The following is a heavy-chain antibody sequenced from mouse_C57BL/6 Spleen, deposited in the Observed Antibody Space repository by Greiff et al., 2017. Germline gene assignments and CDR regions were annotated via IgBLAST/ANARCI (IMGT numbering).Heavy chain of an antibody. J-gene: IGHJ3*01. Sequence: EVHLVESGGGLVKPGGSLKLSCAASGFTFSDYGMHWVRQAPEKGLEWVAYISSGSSTIYYADTVKGRFTISRDNAKNTLFLQMTSLRSEDTAMYYCASPYYYGSSSFAYWGQGTLVTVSA. CDR1: GFTFSDYG. CDR2: ISSGSSTI. V-gene: IGHV5-17*01. CDR3: ASPYYYGSSSFAY. D-gene: IGHD1-1*01.